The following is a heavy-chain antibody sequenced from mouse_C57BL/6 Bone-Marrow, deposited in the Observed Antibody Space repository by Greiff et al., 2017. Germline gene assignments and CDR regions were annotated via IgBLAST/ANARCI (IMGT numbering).Heavy chain of an antibody. Sequence: EVNVVQPGRGLVKPGGSLKLSCAASGFTFSDYGMHWVRQAPEQGLEWVAYISSGSSTIYYADTVKGRFTLSRDNAKNTLFLQMTSLRSEDTAMYYCARDRYYEGSSWFAYWGLGTLVTVSA. J-gene: IGHJ3*01. CDR1: GFTFSDYG. CDR3: ARDRYYEGSSWFAY. CDR2: ISSGSSTI. D-gene: IGHD1-1*01. V-gene: IGHV5-17*01.